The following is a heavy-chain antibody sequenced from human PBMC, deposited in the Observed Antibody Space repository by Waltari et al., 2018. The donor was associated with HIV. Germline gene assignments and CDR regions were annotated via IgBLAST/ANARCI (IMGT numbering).Heavy chain of an antibody. V-gene: IGHV4-61*01. J-gene: IGHJ4*02. CDR1: GGSVSSKTYY. D-gene: IGHD6-19*01. Sequence: QVQLQESGPGLVKPSETLSLTCTVSGGSVSSKTYYWSWIRQPPGKGLEWIGYIYHSASTNYNPSLKSRVTISVDTSKNQFSLRLTSVTAADTAVYYCARAGYVSGWKGNFFDYWGPGTLVTVSS. CDR3: ARAGYVSGWKGNFFDY. CDR2: IYHSAST.